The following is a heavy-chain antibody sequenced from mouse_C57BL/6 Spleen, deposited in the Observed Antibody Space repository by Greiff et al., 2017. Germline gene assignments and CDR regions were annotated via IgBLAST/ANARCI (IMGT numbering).Heavy chain of an antibody. CDR1: GYTFTEYT. CDR2: FFPGSGSI. J-gene: IGHJ4*01. V-gene: IGHV1-62-2*01. CDR3: ARHEAPLHGDYAMDY. Sequence: VQLQQSGAELVKPGASVKLSCKASGYTFTEYTIHWVKQRSGQGLEWIGWFFPGSGSIKYNEKFKDKATLTADKSSSTVYMELSRLTSEDSAVYCCARHEAPLHGDYAMDYWDQGTSVTVSS.